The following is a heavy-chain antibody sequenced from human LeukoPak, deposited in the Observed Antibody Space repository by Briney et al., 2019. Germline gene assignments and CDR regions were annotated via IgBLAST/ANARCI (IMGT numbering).Heavy chain of an antibody. J-gene: IGHJ4*02. CDR2: IRRNYET. CDR1: GFTLSGSH. D-gene: IGHD2-2*01. V-gene: IGHV3-73*01. Sequence: GGSLKLSCTASGFTLSGSHMHWVRQAPGKGLEWVGHIRRNYETAYGASVRGRFTISRDDSKNMAYLHMNSLRSEDTAFYFCARQTNSCHDYWGQGTLVTVSS. CDR3: ARQTNSCHDY.